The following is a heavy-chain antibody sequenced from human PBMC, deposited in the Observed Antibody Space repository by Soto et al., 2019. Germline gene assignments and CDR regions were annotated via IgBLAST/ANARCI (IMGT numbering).Heavy chain of an antibody. V-gene: IGHV3-23*01. CDR2: INGSGDTT. D-gene: IGHD6-19*01. Sequence: GGSLGLSCAASGFTFISYVMSWVRQTPGKRLEWVSGINGSGDTTYYADSVKGRFTITRDNSKNTLYLQMSSLRADDTAVYYCAKDYGSGWSVDYWGQGALVTVSS. J-gene: IGHJ4*02. CDR3: AKDYGSGWSVDY. CDR1: GFTFISYV.